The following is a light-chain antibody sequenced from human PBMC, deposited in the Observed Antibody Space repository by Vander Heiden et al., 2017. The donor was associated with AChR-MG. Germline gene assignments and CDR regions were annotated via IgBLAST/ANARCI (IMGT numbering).Light chain of an antibody. Sequence: DIVVPQPPDSLAASLGERATTTCKSITSGFYFNNNNNYSAWYQQKPGQPPKLLIYWASNRACGVPDRFSGSGSGTDFTLTISSLQAEDVAVYYCQQDDSTPRTFGGGTKVDIK. CDR1: TSGFYFNNNNNY. CDR2: WAS. CDR3: QQDDSTPRT. J-gene: IGKJ4*01. V-gene: IGKV4-1*01.